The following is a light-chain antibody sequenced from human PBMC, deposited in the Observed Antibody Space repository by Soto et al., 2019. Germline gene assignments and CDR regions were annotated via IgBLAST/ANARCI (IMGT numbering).Light chain of an antibody. V-gene: IGLV1-40*01. CDR1: SSNIGAGYD. Sequence: QSVLTQPPSVSGAPGQRVTISCTGSSSNIGAGYDVNWYQQLPETAPKLLIFGDSNRPSGVPDRFSGSKSGTSASLVITGLQADDEADYYCQSNDNGLSGSDAFGTRTKVTVL. J-gene: IGLJ1*01. CDR2: GDS. CDR3: QSNDNGLSGSDA.